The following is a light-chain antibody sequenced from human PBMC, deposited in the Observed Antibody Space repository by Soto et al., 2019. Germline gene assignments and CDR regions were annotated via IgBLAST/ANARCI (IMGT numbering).Light chain of an antibody. V-gene: IGKV3D-15*01. CDR2: GSS. CDR1: ENVGTN. J-gene: IGKJ4*01. CDR3: QQYNNWWLS. Sequence: IVRTESPATLSVSPGERVTLSCRASENVGTNLAWHQQRPGPPPSLLNYGSSTRATGISATFSGSGSRTELTLTISSLQSEDSAVYYCQQYNNWWLSFGGGTRVEL.